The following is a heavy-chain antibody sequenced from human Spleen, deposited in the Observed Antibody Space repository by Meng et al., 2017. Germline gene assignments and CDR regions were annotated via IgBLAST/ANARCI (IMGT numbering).Heavy chain of an antibody. V-gene: IGHV3-23*01. Sequence: VQLLESGGGLVQPGGSLRLSCAASGLTFSSHDMTWVRQAPGKGLEWVSFISGSGSSTYYVDSVKGRFTIFRDNSKNTLYLQMNSLRAEDTAVYYCAKVTNDYWGQGTLVTVSS. CDR2: ISGSGSST. J-gene: IGHJ4*02. CDR3: AKVTNDY. CDR1: GLTFSSHD.